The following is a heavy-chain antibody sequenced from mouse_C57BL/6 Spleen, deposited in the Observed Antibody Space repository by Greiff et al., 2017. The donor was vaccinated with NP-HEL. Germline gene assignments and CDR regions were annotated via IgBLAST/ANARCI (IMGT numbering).Heavy chain of an antibody. J-gene: IGHJ1*03. V-gene: IGHV1-64*01. CDR2: IHPNSGST. D-gene: IGHD2-1*01. CDR1: GYTFTSYW. CDR3: ARTGGNYWYFDV. Sequence: QVHVKQPGAELVKPGASVKLSCKASGYTFTSYWMHWVKQRPGQGLEWIGMIHPNSGSTNYNEKFKSKATLTVDKSSSTAYMQLSSLTSEDSAVYYGARTGGNYWYFDVWGTGTTVTVSS.